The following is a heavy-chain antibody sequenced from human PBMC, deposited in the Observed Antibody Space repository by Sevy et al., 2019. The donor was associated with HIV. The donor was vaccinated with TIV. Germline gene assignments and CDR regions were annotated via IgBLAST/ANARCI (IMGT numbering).Heavy chain of an antibody. CDR1: GFTFNKYS. CDR3: AREGCTKPHDY. Sequence: GGSLRLSCAASGFTFNKYSMSWVRQPPGKGLEWVATLSFGCGEINYADSVKGRFTISRDNSKNSFYLQMNNLRAEDTALYYCAREGCTKPHDYWGQGTLVTASS. V-gene: IGHV3-23*01. CDR2: LSFGCGEI. J-gene: IGHJ4*02. D-gene: IGHD2-8*01.